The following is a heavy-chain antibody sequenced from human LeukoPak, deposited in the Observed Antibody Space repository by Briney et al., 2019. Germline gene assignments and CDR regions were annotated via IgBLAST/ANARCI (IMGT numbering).Heavy chain of an antibody. V-gene: IGHV4-59*01. D-gene: IGHD3-10*01. Sequence: PSETLSLTCTVSGGSISSYYWSWIRQPPGKGLEWIGYIYYSGSTNYNPSLKSRVTISVDTSKNQFSLKLSSVTAADTAVYYCARGVDRYYYGSGSYYCMDVWGKGTTVTVSS. CDR1: GGSISSYY. CDR2: IYYSGST. J-gene: IGHJ6*03. CDR3: ARGVDRYYYGSGSYYCMDV.